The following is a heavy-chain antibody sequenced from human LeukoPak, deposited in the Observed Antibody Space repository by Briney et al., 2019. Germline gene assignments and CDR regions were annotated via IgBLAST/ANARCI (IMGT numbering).Heavy chain of an antibody. J-gene: IGHJ4*02. CDR1: GFTFSSYG. Sequence: GRSLRLSCAASGFTFSSYGMHWVRQAPGKGLEWVAVISYDGSNKYYADSVKGRFTISRDNSKNTLYLQMNSLRAEDTAVYYCAKEQRVYGSGSYYRGGFDYWGQGTLVTVSS. CDR3: AKEQRVYGSGSYYRGGFDY. CDR2: ISYDGSNK. V-gene: IGHV3-30*18. D-gene: IGHD3-10*01.